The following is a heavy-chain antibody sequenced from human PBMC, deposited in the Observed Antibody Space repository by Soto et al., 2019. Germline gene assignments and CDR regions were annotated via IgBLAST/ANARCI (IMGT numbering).Heavy chain of an antibody. J-gene: IGHJ6*02. CDR3: STSVYCSTTRCYYYYGLDG. Sequence: QVQLVQSGAEVKKPGSSVTVSCKVSGGTFSSHSINWVRQAPGQGPEWMGGIIPIFGTENSAQKFQGRVTITADEATSTAYMELSSLTSEDTAIYYCSTSVYCSTTRCYYYYGLDGWGQGTTVIVSS. CDR2: IIPIFGTE. D-gene: IGHD2-2*01. CDR1: GGTFSSHS. V-gene: IGHV1-69*01.